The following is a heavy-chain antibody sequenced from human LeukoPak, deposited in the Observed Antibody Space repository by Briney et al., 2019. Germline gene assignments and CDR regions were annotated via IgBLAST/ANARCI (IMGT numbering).Heavy chain of an antibody. CDR2: IYYSGTT. CDR3: ARGVYGSGIPSHFDY. D-gene: IGHD3-10*01. Sequence: SETLSLTCTVSGDSISSSSYYWGWIRQPPGKGLEWIGSIYYSGTTYYNPSLQSRLTISVDASKNKFSLKLSSVTAADTALYYCARGVYGSGIPSHFDYWGQGTLVTVSS. V-gene: IGHV4-39*07. CDR1: GDSISSSSYY. J-gene: IGHJ4*02.